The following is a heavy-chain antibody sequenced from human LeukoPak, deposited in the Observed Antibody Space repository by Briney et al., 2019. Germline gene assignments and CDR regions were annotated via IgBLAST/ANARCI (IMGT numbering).Heavy chain of an antibody. CDR3: ARERDGRFFDY. V-gene: IGHV3-7*01. J-gene: IGHJ4*02. D-gene: IGHD5-24*01. CDR2: INQDGSEK. CDR1: GFTFTNAW. Sequence: GGSLRLSCAASGFTFTNAWMDWVRRAPGKGLEWVANINQDGSEKYFEDSVKGRFTISRDNAKNSLHLQMNTLRAEDTAVYYCARERDGRFFDYWGQGTLVTVSS.